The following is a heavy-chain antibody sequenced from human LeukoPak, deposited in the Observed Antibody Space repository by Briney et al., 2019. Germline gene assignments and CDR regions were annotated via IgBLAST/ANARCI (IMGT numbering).Heavy chain of an antibody. Sequence: SETLSLTCTVSGYSISSGYYCGWIRQPPGKGLEWIGSIYHSGSTYYNPSLKSRVTISVDTSKNQFSLKLSSVTAADTAVYYCTVVAAAGTFDYWGQGTLVTVSS. CDR1: GYSISSGYY. V-gene: IGHV4-38-2*02. CDR3: TVVAAAGTFDY. D-gene: IGHD6-13*01. CDR2: IYHSGST. J-gene: IGHJ4*02.